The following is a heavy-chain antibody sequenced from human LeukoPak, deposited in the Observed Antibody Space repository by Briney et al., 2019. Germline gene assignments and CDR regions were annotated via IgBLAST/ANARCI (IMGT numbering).Heavy chain of an antibody. J-gene: IGHJ4*02. CDR2: IHNSGRT. CDR1: GGSVSSYY. V-gene: IGHV4-59*08. D-gene: IGHD1-14*01. Sequence: SETLSLTCSVSGGSVSSYYWSWIRQSPGKGLEWIGYIHNSGRTNYNPSLKSRVTGFVDTSKNQVSLRLSSVTAADTAVYYCARHGTISSESYFDYWGQRALVTVSS. CDR3: ARHGTISSESYFDY.